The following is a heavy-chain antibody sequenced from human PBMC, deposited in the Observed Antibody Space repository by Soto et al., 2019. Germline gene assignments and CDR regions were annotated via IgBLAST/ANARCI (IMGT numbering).Heavy chain of an antibody. D-gene: IGHD5-12*01. Sequence: QVQLVQSGAEVKKPGSSVKVSCKASGGTFSNYPISWVRQAPGQGLEWMGGIIPIFGTVNYAQKFQGRVKITADESTSTDYMELGSLRSEDTAVYYCARGNHRWLQLWYFDLWGRGTLVTVSS. J-gene: IGHJ2*01. CDR1: GGTFSNYP. V-gene: IGHV1-69*12. CDR3: ARGNHRWLQLWYFDL. CDR2: IIPIFGTV.